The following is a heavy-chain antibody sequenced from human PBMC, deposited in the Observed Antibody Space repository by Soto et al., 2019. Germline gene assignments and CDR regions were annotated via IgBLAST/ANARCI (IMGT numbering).Heavy chain of an antibody. J-gene: IGHJ6*03. CDR1: GFTFSSYS. CDR3: ANGTVASNPYCYYLDV. V-gene: IGHV3-21*01. CDR2: ISSSSSYI. D-gene: IGHD6-19*01. Sequence: EVQLVESGGGLVKPGGSLRLSCAASGFTFSSYSMNWVRQARGKGLEWVSSISSSSSYIYYADSVKCRFTISRHNGKNSMYLQMNSLRAQETAVYYGANGTVASNPYCYYLDVWGKGTTVTVSS.